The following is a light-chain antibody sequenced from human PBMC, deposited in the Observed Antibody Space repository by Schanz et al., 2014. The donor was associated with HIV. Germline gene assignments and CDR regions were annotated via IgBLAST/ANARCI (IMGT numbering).Light chain of an antibody. CDR3: QQRSNWPPGYT. CDR2: DAS. CDR1: QSVSSY. J-gene: IGKJ2*01. Sequence: EIVLTQTPVTLSLSPGERATLSCRASQSVSSYLAWYQQKPGQAPRLLIYDASNRATGIPARFSGSGSGTDFTLTISSLEPEDFAVYYCQQRSNWPPGYTFGQGTKLESK. V-gene: IGKV3-11*01.